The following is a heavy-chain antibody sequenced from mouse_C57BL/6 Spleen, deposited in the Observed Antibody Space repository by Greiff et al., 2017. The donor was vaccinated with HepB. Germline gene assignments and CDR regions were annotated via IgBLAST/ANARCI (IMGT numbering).Heavy chain of an antibody. J-gene: IGHJ2*01. CDR1: GYTFTSYW. Sequence: QVQLQQPGAELVMPGASVKLSCKASGYTFTSYWMHWVKQRPGQGLEWIGEIDPYDSYTNYNQKFKGKSTLTVDNSSSTAYMQLSSLTSDDSAVYYCARKEGDGYYADFDYWGQGTTLTVSS. V-gene: IGHV1-69*01. CDR3: ARKEGDGYYADFDY. D-gene: IGHD2-3*01. CDR2: IDPYDSYT.